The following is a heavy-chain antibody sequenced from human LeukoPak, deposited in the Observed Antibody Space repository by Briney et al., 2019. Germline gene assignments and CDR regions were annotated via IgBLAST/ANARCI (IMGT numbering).Heavy chain of an antibody. CDR3: ARGQFRYYDSSGYYGPDY. J-gene: IGHJ4*02. CDR2: ISSSSNNI. D-gene: IGHD3-22*01. Sequence: GGSLRLSCAASGFTFSSYSMNWVRQAQGKGMEWVSSISSSSNNIYYADSVKGRFTISGENAKNSMYMQMNSLRDEDTAVYYCARGQFRYYDSSGYYGPDYWGQGTLVTVSS. CDR1: GFTFSSYS. V-gene: IGHV3-21*01.